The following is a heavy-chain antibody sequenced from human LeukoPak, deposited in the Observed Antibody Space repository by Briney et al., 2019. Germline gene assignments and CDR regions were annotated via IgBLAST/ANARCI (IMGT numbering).Heavy chain of an antibody. CDR1: GYTFTGYY. V-gene: IGHV1-2*02. CDR3: ARAGMNYYDSSGYYF. Sequence: ASVKVSCKASGYTFTGYYMHWVRQAPGQGLEWMGWINPNSGGTNYAQKFQGRVTMTRDTSISTAYMGLSRLRSDDTAVYYCARAGMNYYDSSGYYFWGQGTLVTVSS. J-gene: IGHJ4*02. CDR2: INPNSGGT. D-gene: IGHD3-22*01.